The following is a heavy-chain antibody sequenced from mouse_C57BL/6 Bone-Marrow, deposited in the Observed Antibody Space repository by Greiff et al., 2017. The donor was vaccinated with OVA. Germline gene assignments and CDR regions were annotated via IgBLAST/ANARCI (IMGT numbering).Heavy chain of an antibody. CDR2: IHPNSGST. V-gene: IGHV1-64*01. D-gene: IGHD1-1*01. CDR1: GYTFTSYW. J-gene: IGHJ2*01. CDR3: AIPITTVVAPDY. Sequence: VQLKQPGAELVKPGASVKLSCKASGYTFTSYWMHWVKQRPGQGLEWIGMIHPNSGSTNYNEKFKSKATLTVDKSSSTAYMQLSSLTSEDSAVYYCAIPITTVVAPDYWGQGTTLTVSS.